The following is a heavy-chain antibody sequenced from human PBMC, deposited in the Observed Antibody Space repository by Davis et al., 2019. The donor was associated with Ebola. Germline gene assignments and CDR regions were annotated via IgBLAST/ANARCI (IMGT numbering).Heavy chain of an antibody. V-gene: IGHV3-23*01. CDR1: EFTFSSYT. CDR3: AKVAVDY. CDR2: ISSSGGST. Sequence: GGSLRLSCAASEFTFSSYTMGWVRQAPGKGLEWVSGISSSGGSTYYADSVKGRFTISRDNSKNTLYLQMNSLGPEDTAVYYCAKVAVDYWGQGTLVTVSS. J-gene: IGHJ4*02.